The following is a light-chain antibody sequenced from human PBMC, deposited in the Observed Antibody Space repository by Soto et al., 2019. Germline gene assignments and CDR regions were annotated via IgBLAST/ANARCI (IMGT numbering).Light chain of an antibody. V-gene: IGKV3-20*01. CDR1: QSVSSSY. CDR3: QQYETSPAVT. Sequence: ETVLTQSPGTLSLSPGERATLSCRASQSVSSSYLAWYQQKPRQAPRLLIYGASNRTTGIPDRFSGSGSGTDFTLTISRLEPEDFAVYYCQQYETSPAVTFGTGTKVDIK. J-gene: IGKJ3*01. CDR2: GAS.